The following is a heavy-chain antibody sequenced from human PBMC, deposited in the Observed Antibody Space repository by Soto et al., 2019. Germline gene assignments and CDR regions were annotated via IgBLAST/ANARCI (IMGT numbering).Heavy chain of an antibody. CDR3: ARVRERGQQLDGGAEYFQH. CDR2: IIPIFGTA. V-gene: IGHV1-69*12. CDR1: GGTFSSYA. D-gene: IGHD6-13*01. J-gene: IGHJ1*01. Sequence: QVQLVQSGAEVKKPGSSVKVSCKASGGTFSSYAISWVRQAPGQGLEWMGGIIPIFGTANYAQKFQGRVTITADESTSTAYMELSSLRSEDTAVYYCARVRERGQQLDGGAEYFQHWGQGTLVTVSS.